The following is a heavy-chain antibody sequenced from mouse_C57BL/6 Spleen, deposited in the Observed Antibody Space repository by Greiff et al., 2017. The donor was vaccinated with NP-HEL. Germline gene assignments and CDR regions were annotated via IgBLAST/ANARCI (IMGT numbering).Heavy chain of an antibody. J-gene: IGHJ2*01. D-gene: IGHD3-2*02. V-gene: IGHV5-6*01. Sequence: EVKVVESGGDLVKPGGSLKLSCAASGFTFSSYGMSWVRQTPDKRLEWVATISSGGSYTYYPDSVKGRFTISRDNAKNTLYLQMSSLKSEDTAMYYCARHSTAQAYFDYWGQGTTLTVSS. CDR1: GFTFSSYG. CDR3: ARHSTAQAYFDY. CDR2: ISSGGSYT.